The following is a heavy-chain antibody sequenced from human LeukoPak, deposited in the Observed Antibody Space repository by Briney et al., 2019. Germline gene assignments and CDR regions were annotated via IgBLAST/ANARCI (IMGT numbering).Heavy chain of an antibody. J-gene: IGHJ4*02. CDR2: ISAYNGNT. Sequence: SVKVSCKPSGYTFTNYGISWVRQAPGQGLEWMGWISAYNGNTNYAQKLQGRVTMTTDTSTSTAYMELRSLRSGDTAVYYCARDEIVGATQIDYWGQGTLVTVSS. CDR3: ARDEIVGATQIDY. V-gene: IGHV1-18*01. CDR1: GYTFTNYG. D-gene: IGHD1-26*01.